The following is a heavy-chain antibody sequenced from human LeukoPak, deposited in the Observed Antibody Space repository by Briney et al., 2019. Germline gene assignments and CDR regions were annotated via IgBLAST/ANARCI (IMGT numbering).Heavy chain of an antibody. CDR2: INHSGST. CDR3: ARGGPPGLH. CDR1: GGSFSGYY. V-gene: IGHV4-34*01. J-gene: IGHJ4*02. D-gene: IGHD2-15*01. Sequence: SETLSLTCAVYGGSFSGYYWSWIRQPPGKGLEWIGEINHSGSTNYNPSLKSRVTISVDTSKNQFSLKLSSVTAADTAVYYCARGGPPGLHWGQGTLVTVSS.